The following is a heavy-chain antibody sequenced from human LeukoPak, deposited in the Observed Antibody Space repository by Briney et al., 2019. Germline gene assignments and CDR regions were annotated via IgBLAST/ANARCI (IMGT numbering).Heavy chain of an antibody. V-gene: IGHV3-66*02. CDR3: ARDHSSELYGGNSRFDY. D-gene: IGHD4-23*01. CDR1: GFTFSSYS. J-gene: IGHJ4*02. Sequence: GSLRLSCAASGFTFSSYSMNWVRQAPGKGLEWVSVIYSGGSTYYADSVKGRFTISRDNSKNTLYLQMNSLRAEDTAVYYCARDHSSELYGGNSRFDYWGQGTLVTVSS. CDR2: IYSGGST.